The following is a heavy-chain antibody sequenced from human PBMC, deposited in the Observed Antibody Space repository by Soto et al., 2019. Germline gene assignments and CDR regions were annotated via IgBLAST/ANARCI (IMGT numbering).Heavy chain of an antibody. Sequence: QVQLVESGGGVVQPGRSLRLSCAASGFTFSSYGMHWVRQAPGKGLEWVAVISYDGSNKYYADSVKGRFTISRDNYKNTLYLQMNSLRAEDTAVYYCAKDQFSSSWFDPWGQGTLVTVSS. J-gene: IGHJ5*02. CDR2: ISYDGSNK. V-gene: IGHV3-30*18. CDR1: GFTFSSYG. D-gene: IGHD6-6*01. CDR3: AKDQFSSSWFDP.